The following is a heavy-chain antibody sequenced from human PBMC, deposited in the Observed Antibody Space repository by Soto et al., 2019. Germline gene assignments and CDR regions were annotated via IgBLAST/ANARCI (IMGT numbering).Heavy chain of an antibody. CDR1: GYTFTGYY. J-gene: IGHJ3*02. D-gene: IGHD3-22*01. V-gene: IGHV1-2*04. CDR3: ARDRTPERLRTYYYDSSGYSDAFDI. CDR2: INPNSGGT. Sequence: ASVKVSCKASGYTFTGYYMHWVRQAPGQWLEWMGWINPNSGGTNYAQKVQGWVTMTRDTSISTAYMELSRLRSDDTAVYYCARDRTPERLRTYYYDSSGYSDAFDIWGQGTMVTVSS.